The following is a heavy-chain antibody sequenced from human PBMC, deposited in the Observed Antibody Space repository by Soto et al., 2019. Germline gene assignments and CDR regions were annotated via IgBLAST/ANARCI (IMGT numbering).Heavy chain of an antibody. Sequence: QVQLVQSGAEVKKPGASVKVSCKASGYDFSSYGINWVRQAPGQGLEWMGWISASNGNRDYAQQFQGRVTMTSDTSRTTAYMELRSLISDDTAVYYCVRDPQRNDYWGQGTLVNVSS. CDR3: VRDPQRNDY. D-gene: IGHD2-2*01. CDR1: GYDFSSYG. CDR2: ISASNGNR. V-gene: IGHV1-18*04. J-gene: IGHJ4*02.